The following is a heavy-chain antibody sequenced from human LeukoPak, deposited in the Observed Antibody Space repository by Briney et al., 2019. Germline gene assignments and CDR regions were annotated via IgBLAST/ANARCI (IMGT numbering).Heavy chain of an antibody. CDR1: GYTFTGYY. D-gene: IGHD3-10*01. J-gene: IGHJ4*02. Sequence: SVKVSCKASGYTFTGYYMHWVRQAPGQGLEWMGGIIPIFGTANYAQKFQGRVTITADKSTSTAYMELSSPRSEDTAVYYCATFREERYGSGYYFDCWGQGTLVTVSS. CDR2: IIPIFGTA. V-gene: IGHV1-69*06. CDR3: ATFREERYGSGYYFDC.